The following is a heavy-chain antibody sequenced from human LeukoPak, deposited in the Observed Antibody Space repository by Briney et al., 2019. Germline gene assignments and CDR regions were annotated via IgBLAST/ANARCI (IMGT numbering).Heavy chain of an antibody. CDR1: GGTFSSYA. CDR2: IIPILGIA. V-gene: IGHV1-69*04. Sequence: GSSVKVSCKASGGTFSSYAISWVRQAPGQGLEWMGRIIPILGIANYAQKFQGRVTITADKSTSTAYMELSSLRSEDTAVYYCAREESSSSQYYFDYWGQGTLVIVSS. J-gene: IGHJ4*02. D-gene: IGHD6-13*01. CDR3: AREESSSSQYYFDY.